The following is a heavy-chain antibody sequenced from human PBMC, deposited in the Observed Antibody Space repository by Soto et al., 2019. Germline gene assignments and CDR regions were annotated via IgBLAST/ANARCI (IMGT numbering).Heavy chain of an antibody. CDR1: GFTFSSYA. CDR2: ISGSGGST. D-gene: IGHD5-12*01. CDR3: ARGPYTGYLPY. V-gene: IGHV3-23*01. Sequence: GGSLRLSCAASGFTFSSYAMSWVRQAPGKGLEWVSAISGSGGSTYYADSVKGRFTISRDSAKNSLHLQMNSLRADDTAIYYCARGPYTGYLPYWRQRTLVTVSS. J-gene: IGHJ4*02.